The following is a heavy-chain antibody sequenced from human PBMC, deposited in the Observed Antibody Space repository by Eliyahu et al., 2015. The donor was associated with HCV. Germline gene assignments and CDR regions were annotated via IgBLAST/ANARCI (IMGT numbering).Heavy chain of an antibody. Sequence: QVHLQESGPGLVKPSEALSLTCXVXGDSISSYFWXWIRQPPGKGLEWIGYIYYSGTTSYNPSLRSRATLSVDTSKNQSSLKLTSVTAADTAVYYCARDGEGSWFDPWGQGTLVTVSS. D-gene: IGHD3-10*01. V-gene: IGHV4-59*01. CDR2: IYYSGTT. CDR3: ARDGEGSWFDP. J-gene: IGHJ5*02. CDR1: GDSISSYF.